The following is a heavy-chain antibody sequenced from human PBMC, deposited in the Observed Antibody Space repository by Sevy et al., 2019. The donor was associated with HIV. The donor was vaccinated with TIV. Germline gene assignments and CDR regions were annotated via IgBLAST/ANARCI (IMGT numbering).Heavy chain of an antibody. V-gene: IGHV4-34*01. CDR1: GGSFSGYY. Sequence: SETLSLTCAVYGGSFSGYYWSWIRQPPGKGLEWIGEINHSGSTNYNPSLKSRVTISVDTSKNQFSLKLKSVTAADTAVYYCARAERGYYDFWSGYPTGYYFDYWGQGTLVTVSS. D-gene: IGHD3-3*01. J-gene: IGHJ4*02. CDR3: ARAERGYYDFWSGYPTGYYFDY. CDR2: INHSGST.